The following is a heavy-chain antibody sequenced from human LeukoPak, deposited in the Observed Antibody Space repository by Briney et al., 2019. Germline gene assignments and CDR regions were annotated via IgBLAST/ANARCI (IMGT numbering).Heavy chain of an antibody. Sequence: SETLSLTCAVSGGSISSSNWWSWVRQPPGKWLEWIGEIYHSGSTNYNPSLKSRVTISVDKSKNQFSLKLSCVTGADTAVYYCARLIYCSGGNCNLGYFDYWGQGTLVTVSS. D-gene: IGHD2-15*01. J-gene: IGHJ4*02. V-gene: IGHV4-4*02. CDR3: ARLIYCSGGNCNLGYFDY. CDR1: GGSISSSNW. CDR2: IYHSGST.